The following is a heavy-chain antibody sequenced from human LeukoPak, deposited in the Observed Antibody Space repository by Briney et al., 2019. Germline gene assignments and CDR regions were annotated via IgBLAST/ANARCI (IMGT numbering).Heavy chain of an antibody. CDR3: ARDLGYSGYDLYWFDP. CDR1: GGSISSSNW. V-gene: IGHV4-4*02. Sequence: PSETLSLTCAVSGGSISSSNWWSWVRQPPGKGLEWIGEIYHSGSTNYNPSLKSRVTISVDASKYQFSLKLSSVTAADTAVYYCARDLGYSGYDLYWFDPWGQGTLVTVSS. CDR2: IYHSGST. D-gene: IGHD5-12*01. J-gene: IGHJ5*02.